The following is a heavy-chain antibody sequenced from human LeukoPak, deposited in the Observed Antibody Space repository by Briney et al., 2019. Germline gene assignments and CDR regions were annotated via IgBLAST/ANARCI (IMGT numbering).Heavy chain of an antibody. J-gene: IGHJ6*04. D-gene: IGHD3-3*01. Sequence: PGGSLRLSCAASGFTFSNAWMSWVRQAPGKGLEWVGRIKSKTDGGTTDYAAPVKGRFTISRDDSKNTLYLQMNSLKTEDTAVYYCTTKASVYDFWSGYLSMDVWGKGTTVTVSS. CDR2: IKSKTDGGTT. CDR1: GFTFSNAW. CDR3: TTKASVYDFWSGYLSMDV. V-gene: IGHV3-15*01.